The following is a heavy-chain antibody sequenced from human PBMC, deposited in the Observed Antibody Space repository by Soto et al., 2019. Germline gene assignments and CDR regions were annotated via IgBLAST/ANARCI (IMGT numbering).Heavy chain of an antibody. CDR2: ISSDGGST. CDR3: VKDGLSGYFNRGAFAI. CDR1: GFPFSTYS. J-gene: IGHJ3*02. D-gene: IGHD5-12*01. Sequence: PGGSLRLCCSASGFPFSTYSMHWVRQAPGKGLEYVSSISSDGGSTHYADSVKGRITISRDNSKSTLYLQMSSLRAEDTAVYYCVKDGLSGYFNRGAFAIWGQGTMVTVSS. V-gene: IGHV3-64D*08.